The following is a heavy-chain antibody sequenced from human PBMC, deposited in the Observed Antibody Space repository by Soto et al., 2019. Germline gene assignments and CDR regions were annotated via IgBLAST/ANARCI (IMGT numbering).Heavy chain of an antibody. V-gene: IGHV4-34*01. CDR2: INHSGST. CDR3: ARGRFVPGATTQYYYYYYGMDV. D-gene: IGHD1-26*01. CDR1: GGSFSGYY. Sequence: PSETLSLTCAVYGGSFSGYYWSWIRQPPGKGLEWIGEINHSGSTNYNPSLKSRVTISVDTSKNQFSLKLSSVTAADTAVYYCARGRFVPGATTQYYYYYYGMDVWGQGTTVTVSS. J-gene: IGHJ6*02.